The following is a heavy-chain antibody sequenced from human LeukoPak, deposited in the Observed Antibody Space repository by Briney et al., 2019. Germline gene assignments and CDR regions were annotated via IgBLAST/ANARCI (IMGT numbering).Heavy chain of an antibody. Sequence: PGGSLRLSCAASGFPFKNYAMNWVRQAPGKGLEWVSGIVGSGGNTHYADSVKGRFTISRDNSQNTLYLQMNSLRNEDTAVYYCAKEIWPTVTTPGHTYFDYWGQGTLVTVSS. V-gene: IGHV3-23*01. CDR3: AKEIWPTVTTPGHTYFDY. J-gene: IGHJ4*02. CDR1: GFPFKNYA. D-gene: IGHD4-17*01. CDR2: IVGSGGNT.